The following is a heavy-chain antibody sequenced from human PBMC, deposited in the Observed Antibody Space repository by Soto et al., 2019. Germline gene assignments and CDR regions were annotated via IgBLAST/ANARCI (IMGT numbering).Heavy chain of an antibody. CDR3: ARGDSPDWFDP. V-gene: IGHV4-38-2*01. Sequence: SETLSLTCAVSGYSISSGYYWGWIRQPPGKGLEWIGIIYHSGSTYYNPSLKSRVTISVDTSKNQFSLKLSSVTAADTAVYYCARGDSPDWFDPWGQGTLVTVSS. CDR2: IYHSGST. D-gene: IGHD3-10*01. J-gene: IGHJ5*02. CDR1: GYSISSGYY.